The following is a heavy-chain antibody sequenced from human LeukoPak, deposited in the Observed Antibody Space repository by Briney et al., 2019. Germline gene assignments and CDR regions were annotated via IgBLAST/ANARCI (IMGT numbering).Heavy chain of an antibody. D-gene: IGHD2-8*01. V-gene: IGHV1-18*01. CDR1: GYTFSRFG. CDR3: ARESSNGWFDP. Sequence: GASVKLSCKASGYTFSRFGISWVRQAPGQGLEWIGWISGYDGNTNYPQRLQGRVTMTTDTSTSTAYMELRNLRSDDTAVYYCARESSNGWFDPWGQGTLVTVSS. J-gene: IGHJ5*02. CDR2: ISGYDGNT.